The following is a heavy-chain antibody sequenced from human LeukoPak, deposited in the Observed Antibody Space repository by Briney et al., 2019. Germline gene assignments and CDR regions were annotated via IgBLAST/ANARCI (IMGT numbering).Heavy chain of an antibody. Sequence: ASVKVSCKASGYTFTSYGISWVRQAPGQGLEWMGWISAYNGNTNYAQKLQGRVTTTTDTSTSTAYMELRSLRSDDTAVYYCASSLWFGELATWGQGTLVTVSS. V-gene: IGHV1-18*01. J-gene: IGHJ4*02. CDR2: ISAYNGNT. CDR1: GYTFTSYG. CDR3: ASSLWFGELAT. D-gene: IGHD3-10*01.